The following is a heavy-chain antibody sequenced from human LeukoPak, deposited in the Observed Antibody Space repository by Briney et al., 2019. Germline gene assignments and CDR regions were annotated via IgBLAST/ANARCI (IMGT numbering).Heavy chain of an antibody. CDR2: LGGSGDGT. CDR3: AKGNTRQVVQWLAAIDY. J-gene: IGHJ4*02. Sequence: PGGSLRLSCAASGFTFGNFAMSWVRQAPGRGLEWVSALGGSGDGTYDADSVKGRFTISRDNSKNTLYLEMNSLRAEDTAVYYCAKGNTRQVVQWLAAIDYWGQGTLVTVSS. CDR1: GFTFGNFA. D-gene: IGHD6-19*01. V-gene: IGHV3-23*01.